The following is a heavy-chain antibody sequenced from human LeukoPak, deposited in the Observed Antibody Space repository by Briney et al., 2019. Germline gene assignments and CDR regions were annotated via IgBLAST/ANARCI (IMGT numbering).Heavy chain of an antibody. CDR2: IRAKAYGGTA. J-gene: IGHJ4*02. D-gene: IGHD1-26*01. V-gene: IGHV3-49*04. CDR3: TRSSGRFEY. Sequence: GGSLRLSCSTSGFTFGDFPLAWVRQAPGKGLEWVGYIRAKAYGGTAEYAPSVKGRFFVSRDDSKGIAQLEMNDLKNEDTAVYYCTRSSGRFEYWGQGTLVTVSS. CDR1: GFTFGDFP.